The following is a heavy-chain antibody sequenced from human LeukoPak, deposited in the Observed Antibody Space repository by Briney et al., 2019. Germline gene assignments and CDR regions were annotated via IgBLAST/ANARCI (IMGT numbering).Heavy chain of an antibody. CDR3: ARSEINDYMRY. CDR1: GYSISSGYY. V-gene: IGHV4-38-2*02. CDR2: IYHSGST. D-gene: IGHD4-11*01. Sequence: PSETLSLTCTVSGYSISSGYYWGWIRQPPGKGLEWIGSIYHSGSTYYNPSLKSRVTISVDTSKNQFSLKLSSVTAADTAVYYCARSEINDYMRYWGQGIQVIVSS. J-gene: IGHJ4*02.